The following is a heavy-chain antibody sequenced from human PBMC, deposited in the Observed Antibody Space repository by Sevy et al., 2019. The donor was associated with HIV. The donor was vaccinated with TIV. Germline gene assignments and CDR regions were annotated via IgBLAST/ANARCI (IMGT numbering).Heavy chain of an antibody. D-gene: IGHD6-19*01. V-gene: IGHV3-53*01. CDR1: GFTVSSNY. J-gene: IGHJ4*02. Sequence: GGSLRLSCAASGFTVSSNYMSWVRQAPGKGLEWVSVIYSGGSTYYADSVKGRFTISRDNSKNTLYLQMNSLRAEDTAVYYCARGVAVAGYYFYYWGQGTLVTVSS. CDR3: ARGVAVAGYYFYY. CDR2: IYSGGST.